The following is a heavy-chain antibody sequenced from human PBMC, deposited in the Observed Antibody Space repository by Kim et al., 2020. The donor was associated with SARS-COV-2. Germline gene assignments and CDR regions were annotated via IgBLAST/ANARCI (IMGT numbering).Heavy chain of an antibody. J-gene: IGHJ6*02. V-gene: IGHV3-33*01. CDR1: GFTFSSYG. D-gene: IGHD1-26*01. CDR3: ARDSIYYSGNYYYYGMDV. CDR2: VWYDGSNK. Sequence: GGSLRLSCAASGFTFSSYGMHWVRQAPGKGLEWVAVVWYDGSNKYYADSVKGRFTISRDNSKNTLYLQMNSLRAEDTAVYYCARDSIYYSGNYYYYGMDVWGQGTTVTVSS.